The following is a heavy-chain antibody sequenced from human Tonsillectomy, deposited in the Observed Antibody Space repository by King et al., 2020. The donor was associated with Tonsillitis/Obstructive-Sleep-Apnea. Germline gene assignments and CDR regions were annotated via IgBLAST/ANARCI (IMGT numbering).Heavy chain of an antibody. V-gene: IGHV4-4*02. CDR3: VRDGDCSSTSCFSHYSYYYYMDV. Sequence: VQLQESGPGLVKPSVTLSLTCAVSGGSISSSNWWSWVRQPPGRGLEWIGEIYHSGDTNYNPSLKSRVTISVDTSKNQFYLKLRSLTAADTAVYYCVRDGDCSSTSCFSHYSYYYYMDVWGKGTTVTVSS. J-gene: IGHJ6*03. CDR2: IYHSGDT. D-gene: IGHD2-2*01. CDR1: GGSISSSNW.